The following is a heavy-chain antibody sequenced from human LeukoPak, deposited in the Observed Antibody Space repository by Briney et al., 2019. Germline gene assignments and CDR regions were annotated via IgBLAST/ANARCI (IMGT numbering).Heavy chain of an antibody. D-gene: IGHD6-6*01. V-gene: IGHV4-34*01. Sequence: SVTLSLTCAVYGGSFSGYYWSWIRQPPGKGLEWIGEINHSGSTNYNPSLKSRVTISVDTSKNQFSLKLSSVTAADTAVYYCARGKRKYSSSSRVYYYYMDVWGKGTTVTVSS. CDR3: ARGKRKYSSSSRVYYYYMDV. J-gene: IGHJ6*03. CDR1: GGSFSGYY. CDR2: INHSGST.